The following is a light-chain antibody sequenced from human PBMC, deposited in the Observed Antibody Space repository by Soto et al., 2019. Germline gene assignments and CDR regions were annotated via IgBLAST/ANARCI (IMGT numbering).Light chain of an antibody. CDR1: QGISNY. J-gene: IGKJ1*01. CDR3: QKYNSVPGT. Sequence: DLQMTQSPSSLSASVGDRVTITCRASQGISNYLAWYQQKPGKVPKLLIYAASTLQSGVPSRFSGSGSGTDFTLTISSLQPEDVATYCCQKYNSVPGTVGQGTKVDIK. V-gene: IGKV1-27*01. CDR2: AAS.